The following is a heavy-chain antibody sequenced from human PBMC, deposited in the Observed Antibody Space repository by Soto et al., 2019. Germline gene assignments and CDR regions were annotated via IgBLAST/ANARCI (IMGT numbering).Heavy chain of an antibody. CDR2: IYYIGNP. V-gene: IGHV4-39*01. CDR1: GGSISSGSYS. CDR3: ARRYGGNFDY. D-gene: IGHD3-16*01. Sequence: SETLSLTCSVSGGSISSGSYSWGWIRQPPGKGLEWIGTIYYIGNPYYTPSLKSRLTISVDTSKNQLSLKLSSVTAADTAVYHCARRYGGNFDYWGQGTLVTVSS. J-gene: IGHJ4*02.